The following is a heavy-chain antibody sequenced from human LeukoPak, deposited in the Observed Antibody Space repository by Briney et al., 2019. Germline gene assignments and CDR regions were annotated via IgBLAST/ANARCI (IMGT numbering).Heavy chain of an antibody. V-gene: IGHV4-34*01. CDR3: ARGRYRIAAAGTLLRNEFDY. CDR1: GGSFSGYY. D-gene: IGHD6-13*01. J-gene: IGHJ4*02. Sequence: PSETLSLTCAVYGGSFSGYYWSWIRQPPGKGLEWIGEINHSGSTNYNPSLKSRVTISVDTSKNQFSLKLSSVTAADTAVYYCARGRYRIAAAGTLLRNEFDYWGQGTLVTVSS. CDR2: INHSGST.